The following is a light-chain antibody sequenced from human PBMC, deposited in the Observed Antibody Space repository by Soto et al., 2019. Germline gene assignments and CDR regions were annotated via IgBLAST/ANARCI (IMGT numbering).Light chain of an antibody. CDR3: QAWDSSTAV. Sequence: YELTQPPSVSVSPGQTASITCSGDKLGDKYACWYQQKPGQSPVLVIYQDSKRPSGIPERFSGSNSGNTATLTISGTQAMDEADYYCQAWDSSTAVFGTGTKVTVL. CDR2: QDS. V-gene: IGLV3-1*01. CDR1: KLGDKY. J-gene: IGLJ1*01.